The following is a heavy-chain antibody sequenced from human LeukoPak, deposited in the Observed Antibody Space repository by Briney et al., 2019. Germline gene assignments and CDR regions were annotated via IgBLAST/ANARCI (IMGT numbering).Heavy chain of an antibody. CDR1: GYTFTSYA. CDR3: ARGGSAAAGRGDVHY. Sequence: GASVRVSCKASGYTFTSYAMNWVRQAPGQGLEWMGWINTNTGNPTYAQGFTGRFVFSLDTSVSTAYLQISSLKAEDTAVYYCARGGSAAAGRGDVHYWGQGTLVTVSS. V-gene: IGHV7-4-1*02. D-gene: IGHD6-13*01. CDR2: INTNTGNP. J-gene: IGHJ4*02.